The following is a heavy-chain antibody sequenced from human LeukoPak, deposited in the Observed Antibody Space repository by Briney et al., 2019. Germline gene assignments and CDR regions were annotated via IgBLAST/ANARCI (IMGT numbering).Heavy chain of an antibody. J-gene: IGHJ5*02. D-gene: IGHD3-3*01. V-gene: IGHV3-7*01. CDR2: IKQDGSEK. CDR1: GFTFSSYW. CDR3: ARAPRHQLRFLEWLNWFDP. Sequence: GGSLRLSCAASGFTFSSYWMSLVRQAPWKGLEWVDNIKQDGSEKYYVDSVKGRFTISRDNAKNSLYLQMNSLRAEDTAVYYCARAPRHQLRFLEWLNWFDPWGQGTLVTVSS.